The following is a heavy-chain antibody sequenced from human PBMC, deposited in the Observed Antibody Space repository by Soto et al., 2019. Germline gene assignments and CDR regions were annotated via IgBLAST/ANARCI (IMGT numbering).Heavy chain of an antibody. D-gene: IGHD3-3*01. Sequence: ASVKVSCKASGYTFTSYGMSCVRQAPGQGLEWMGWISAYNGNTNYAQKLQGRVTMTTDTSTSTAYMELRSLRSDDTAVYYCAIYYDFWSGPTTYYYMDVWGKGTTVTVSS. CDR1: GYTFTSYG. J-gene: IGHJ6*03. CDR3: AIYYDFWSGPTTYYYMDV. V-gene: IGHV1-18*01. CDR2: ISAYNGNT.